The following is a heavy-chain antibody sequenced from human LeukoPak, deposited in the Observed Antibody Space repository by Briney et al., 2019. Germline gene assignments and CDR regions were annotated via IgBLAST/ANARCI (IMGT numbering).Heavy chain of an antibody. CDR3: ARAFRSSTSFDY. D-gene: IGHD2-2*01. CDR1: GFTFSSYS. V-gene: IGHV3-21*01. Sequence: PGGSLRLSCAASGFTFSSYSMNWVRQAPGKGLEWVSSISSSSSYIYYADSVKGRFTISRDSAKNSLYLQMNSLRAEDTAVYYCARAFRSSTSFDYWGQGTLVTVSS. J-gene: IGHJ4*02. CDR2: ISSSSSYI.